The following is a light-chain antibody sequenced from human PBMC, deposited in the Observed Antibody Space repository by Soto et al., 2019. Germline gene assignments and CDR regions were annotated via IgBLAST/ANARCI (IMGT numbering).Light chain of an antibody. CDR2: AAS. CDR3: QQLNNYPLT. J-gene: IGKJ1*01. Sequence: DIQLTQSPSFLSASVGDRVTITCRASQGISSYLAWYQQKPGKAPKLLIYAASTVQSGVPSRFSGSGSGTEFTLTISSLQPEDFATYYCQQLNNYPLTFGQGTKVEIK. CDR1: QGISSY. V-gene: IGKV1-9*01.